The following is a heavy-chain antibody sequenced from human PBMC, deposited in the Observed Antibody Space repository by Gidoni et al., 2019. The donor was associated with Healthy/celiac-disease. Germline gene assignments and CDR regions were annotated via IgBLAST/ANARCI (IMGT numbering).Heavy chain of an antibody. CDR3: ATPGGSGSYVRVEFCDP. D-gene: IGHD1-26*01. CDR2: LSGSGGST. Sequence: EVQLLESGGGLVQPGGSLRLSCAASGFTFRSYAMRWVRHAPGKGLEWVSALSGSGGSTYYADAVKSRFIIIRDDSKNKLYLQMNSLRAEDTAVYYCATPGGSGSYVRVEFCDPWGQGTLVTVSS. CDR1: GFTFRSYA. V-gene: IGHV3-23*01. J-gene: IGHJ5*02.